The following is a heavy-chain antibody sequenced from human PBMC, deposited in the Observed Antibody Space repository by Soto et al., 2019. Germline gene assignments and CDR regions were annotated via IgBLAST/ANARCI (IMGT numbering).Heavy chain of an antibody. CDR2: IYYSGST. J-gene: IGHJ6*02. V-gene: IGHV4-31*03. CDR1: GGSISSGGYY. CDR3: ASSYCSSTSCYQVSLDV. D-gene: IGHD2-2*01. Sequence: SETLSLTCTVSGGSISSGGYYWSWIRQHPGKGLEWIGYIYYSGSTYYNPSLKSRVTISVDTSKNQFSLKLSSVTAADTAVYYCASSYCSSTSCYQVSLDVRGQGTTVTVSS.